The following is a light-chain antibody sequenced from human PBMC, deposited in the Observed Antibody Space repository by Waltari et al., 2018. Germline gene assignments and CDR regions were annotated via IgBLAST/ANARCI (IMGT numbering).Light chain of an antibody. CDR3: QNHERLPAM. CDR2: GAS. V-gene: IGKV3-20*01. Sequence: SCRASQMVSRYLAWYKQKPGQAPMLLIYGASSRATGIPDRFSGSGSGTDFSLTISRLEPEDFAVYYCQNHERLPAMFGQGTKVEIK. CDR1: QMVSRY. J-gene: IGKJ1*01.